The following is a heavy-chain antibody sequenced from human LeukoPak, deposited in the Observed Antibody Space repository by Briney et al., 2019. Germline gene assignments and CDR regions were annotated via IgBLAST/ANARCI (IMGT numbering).Heavy chain of an antibody. Sequence: GASVKVSCKASGGTFSSYAISWVRQAPGQGLEWMGRIIPIFGIANYAQKFQGRVTITADKSTSTGYMEMSSLRSEEKAVYYCARDREYYYDSRGYYNDAFDIWGQGTMVTVSS. CDR1: GGTFSSYA. D-gene: IGHD3-22*01. CDR2: IIPIFGIA. CDR3: ARDREYYYDSRGYYNDAFDI. J-gene: IGHJ3*02. V-gene: IGHV1-69*04.